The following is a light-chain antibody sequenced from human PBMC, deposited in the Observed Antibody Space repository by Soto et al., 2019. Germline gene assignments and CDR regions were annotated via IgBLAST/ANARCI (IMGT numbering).Light chain of an antibody. Sequence: QSVLTQPPSVSGAPGQRVSMSCTGSSSNIGAGYDVHWYQQLPGTVPKLLIYGNSNRPSGVPDRFSGSKSGTSASLAITGLQAEDEADYYCHSYDSSPSGSVFGGGTK. CDR1: SSNIGAGYD. CDR2: GNS. V-gene: IGLV1-40*01. CDR3: HSYDSSPSGSV. J-gene: IGLJ3*02.